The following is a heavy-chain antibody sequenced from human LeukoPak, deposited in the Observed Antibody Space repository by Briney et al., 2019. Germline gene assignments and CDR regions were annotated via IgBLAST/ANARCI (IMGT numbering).Heavy chain of an antibody. CDR2: IIPILGIA. D-gene: IGHD5-12*01. Sequence: GASVKVSFTASGGTFSSYAISWVRQAPGQGLEWMGRIIPILGIANYAQKFQGRVTITADKSTSTAYMELSSLRSEDTAVYYCARARHSGYDSDYFDYWGQGTLVTVSS. J-gene: IGHJ4*02. CDR3: ARARHSGYDSDYFDY. V-gene: IGHV1-69*04. CDR1: GGTFSSYA.